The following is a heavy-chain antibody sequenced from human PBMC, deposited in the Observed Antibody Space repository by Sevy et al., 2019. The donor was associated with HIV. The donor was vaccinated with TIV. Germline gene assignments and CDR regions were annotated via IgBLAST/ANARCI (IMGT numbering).Heavy chain of an antibody. CDR2: ISHDGSYQ. CDR1: RFTLSTYD. Sequence: GGSLRLSCAASRFTLSTYDIHWVRQAPGKGLEWVAVISHDGSYQYYTDSVKGRFTISRGDSKNKAYLQMNSLRADDSGVYYCAKGQGYDYIWGNERSEYYFDYWGQGTLVTVSS. D-gene: IGHD3-16*01. V-gene: IGHV3-30*18. CDR3: AKGQGYDYIWGNERSEYYFDY. J-gene: IGHJ4*02.